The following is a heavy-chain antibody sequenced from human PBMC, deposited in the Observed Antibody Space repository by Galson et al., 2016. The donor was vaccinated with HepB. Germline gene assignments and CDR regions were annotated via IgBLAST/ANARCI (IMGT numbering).Heavy chain of an antibody. V-gene: IGHV3-21*01. CDR2: IGSNSRYI. CDR3: ARSGQLGHFDY. J-gene: IGHJ4*02. CDR1: GFTFSTHS. Sequence: SLRLSCAAYGFTFSTHSMNWVRQAPGKGLEWVSSIGSNSRYIYYAGSVKGRFTISRDNAKNSLYLHMNSLRAEDTAVYYCARSGQLGHFDYWGQGTLLTVSS. D-gene: IGHD6-6*01.